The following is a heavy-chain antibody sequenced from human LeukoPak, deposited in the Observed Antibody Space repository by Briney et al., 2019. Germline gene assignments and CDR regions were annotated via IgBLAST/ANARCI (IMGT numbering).Heavy chain of an antibody. Sequence: ASVKVSCKASGYSFTGYYMHWVRQAPGQGLEWMGWINPNSGGTKYAQKFKGRVTMTRDTSISTAYMELSRLRSDDTAVYYCARVDTAMVAGGGDYWSQGTLVTVSS. V-gene: IGHV1-2*02. D-gene: IGHD5-18*01. J-gene: IGHJ4*02. CDR1: GYSFTGYY. CDR2: INPNSGGT. CDR3: ARVDTAMVAGGGDY.